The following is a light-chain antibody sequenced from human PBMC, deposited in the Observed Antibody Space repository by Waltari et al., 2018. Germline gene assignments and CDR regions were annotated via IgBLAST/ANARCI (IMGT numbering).Light chain of an antibody. CDR2: DAF. CDR1: QSVSSH. CDR3: QQRSNWIT. V-gene: IGKV3-11*01. Sequence: EIVLTQSPATLSLSPGERATLSCRASQSVSSHLAWYQQKPGQAPRLLIYDAFNRATGIPARFSGSGSGTDSTLTISSLEPEDFAVYYCQQRSNWITFGQGTRLEIK. J-gene: IGKJ5*01.